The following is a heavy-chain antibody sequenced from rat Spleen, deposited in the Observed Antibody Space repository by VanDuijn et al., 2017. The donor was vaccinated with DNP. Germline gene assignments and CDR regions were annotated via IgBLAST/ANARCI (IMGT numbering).Heavy chain of an antibody. CDR2: ITNIDGNT. D-gene: IGHD1-12*01. Sequence: EVQLVESGGGLVQPGRSLKLSCAASGFTFNYYWMTWIRQAPGKGLEWVASITNIDGNTYYPDSVKGRFTVSRDNAKSTLYLQMDSLRSEDTATYYCTRHRTIMPYYYAMDAWGQGASVTVSS. CDR1: GFTFNYYW. J-gene: IGHJ4*01. V-gene: IGHV5-31*01. CDR3: TRHRTIMPYYYAMDA.